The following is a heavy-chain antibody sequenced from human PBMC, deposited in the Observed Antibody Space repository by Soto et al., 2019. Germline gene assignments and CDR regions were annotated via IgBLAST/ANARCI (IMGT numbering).Heavy chain of an antibody. V-gene: IGHV1-69*02. CDR2: IIPILGIA. D-gene: IGHD3-9*01. CDR3: AKSSHYDILTGYPFDP. Sequence: QVQLVQSGAEVKKPGSSVKVSCKASGGTFSSYTISWVRQAPGQGLEWMGRIIPILGIANYAQKFQGRVTITADKSTSTAYMELSSLRSEDTAVYYCAKSSHYDILTGYPFDPWGQGTLVTDSS. CDR1: GGTFSSYT. J-gene: IGHJ5*02.